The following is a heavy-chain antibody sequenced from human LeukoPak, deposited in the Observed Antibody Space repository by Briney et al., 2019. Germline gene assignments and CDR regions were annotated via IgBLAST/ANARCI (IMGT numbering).Heavy chain of an antibody. J-gene: IGHJ5*02. Sequence: SETLSLTCTVYGGSFSGYYWSWIRQPPGKWLEWIGEINHSGSTNYNPSLKSRVTISVDTSKNQFSLKLRSVTAADTAVFYCARKRDGGWFDPWGQGNLVIVSS. V-gene: IGHV4-34*01. CDR2: INHSGST. D-gene: IGHD5-24*01. CDR1: GGSFSGYY. CDR3: ARKRDGGWFDP.